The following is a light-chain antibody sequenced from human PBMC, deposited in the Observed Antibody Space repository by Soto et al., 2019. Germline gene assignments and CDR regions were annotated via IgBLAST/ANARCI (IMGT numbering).Light chain of an antibody. CDR1: QDISDD. V-gene: IGKV1-6*01. CDR2: RAS. Sequence: AIQMTQSASSLSASVGYRFTITCRASQDISDDVGWYQQTPGKAPKLLISRASRLQSGVPSRFRGSGSGAAFTLTITSLPPEDSATYYCLQNHNSPRTFGQGTKVDIK. J-gene: IGKJ1*01. CDR3: LQNHNSPRT.